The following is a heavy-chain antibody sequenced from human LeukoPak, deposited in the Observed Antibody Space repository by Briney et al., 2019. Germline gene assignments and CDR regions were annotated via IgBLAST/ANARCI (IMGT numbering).Heavy chain of an antibody. V-gene: IGHV4-38-2*02. CDR1: GYSISSGYY. CDR3: ARRTVTTHWFDP. J-gene: IGHJ5*02. Sequence: SETLSLTCTVSGYSISSGYYWGWIRQPPGKGLEWIGEVNHSGSTNYNPSLKSRVTISVDTSKNQFSLKLSSVTAADTAVYYCARRTVTTHWFDPWGQGTLVTVSS. CDR2: VNHSGST. D-gene: IGHD4-11*01.